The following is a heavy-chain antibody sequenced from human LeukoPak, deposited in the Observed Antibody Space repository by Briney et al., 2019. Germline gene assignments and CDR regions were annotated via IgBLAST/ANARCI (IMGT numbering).Heavy chain of an antibody. J-gene: IGHJ4*02. V-gene: IGHV1-2*02. CDR1: GYIFSDYY. Sequence: GASVKVSCKASGYIFSDYYMHWVRQAPGQGLEWMGWINPNSGGTNYAQKFQGRVTMTRDTSISTAYMELSRLRSDDTAVYYCAREGAPIVVVPAGLDYWGQGTLVTVSS. D-gene: IGHD2-2*01. CDR2: INPNSGGT. CDR3: AREGAPIVVVPAGLDY.